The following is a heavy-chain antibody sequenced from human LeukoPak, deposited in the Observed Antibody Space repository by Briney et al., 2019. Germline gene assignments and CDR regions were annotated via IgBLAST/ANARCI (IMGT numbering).Heavy chain of an antibody. V-gene: IGHV3-30*04. CDR3: ARDMFTGGDY. CDR2: ISYDGSNK. CDR1: GFTFSSYA. J-gene: IGHJ4*02. D-gene: IGHD3-10*02. Sequence: GGSLRLSCAASGFTFSSYAMHWVRQAPGKGLEWVAVISYDGSNKYYADSVKGRFTISRDNSKNTLYLQMNSLRAEDTAVYYCARDMFTGGDYWGQGTLVTVSS.